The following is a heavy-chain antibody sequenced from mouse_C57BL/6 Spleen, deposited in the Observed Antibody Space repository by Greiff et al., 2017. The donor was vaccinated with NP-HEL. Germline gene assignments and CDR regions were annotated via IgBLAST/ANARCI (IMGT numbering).Heavy chain of an antibody. V-gene: IGHV3-6*01. D-gene: IGHD1-1*01. CDR3: ARITTVVEVFDY. CDR2: ISYDGSN. CDR1: GYSITSGYY. J-gene: IGHJ2*01. Sequence: EVQLQESGPGLVKPSQSLSLTCSVTGYSITSGYYWNWIRQFPGNKLEWMGYISYDGSNNYNPSLKNRISITRDTSKNQFFLKLNSVTTEDTATHYCARITTVVEVFDYWGQGTTLTVSS.